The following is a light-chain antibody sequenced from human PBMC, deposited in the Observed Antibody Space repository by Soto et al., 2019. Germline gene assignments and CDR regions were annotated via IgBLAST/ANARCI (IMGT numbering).Light chain of an antibody. J-gene: IGKJ3*01. V-gene: IGKV3-15*01. CDR3: QQYNNWPFT. CDR2: GAS. Sequence: EIVMAQSPATLSGSPGERATLSCRASQSVSSNLAWYLQKPGQAPRLLIYGASTRATGIPARFSGSASVTEFTLTISGLQSEDFAVYYCQQYNNWPFTFGPGTKVDIK. CDR1: QSVSSN.